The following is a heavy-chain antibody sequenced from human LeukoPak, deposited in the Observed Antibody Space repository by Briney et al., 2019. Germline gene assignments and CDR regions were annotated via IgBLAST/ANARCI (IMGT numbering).Heavy chain of an antibody. CDR2: MNPNSGNT. J-gene: IGHJ5*02. CDR3: ARVACSGGSCYSYNWFDP. CDR1: GYTFTSYD. Sequence: ASVKVSCKASGYTFTSYDINWMRQATGQGLEWMGWMNPNSGNTGYAQKFQGRVTMTRNTSISTAYMELSSLRSEDTAVYYCARVACSGGSCYSYNWFDPWGQGTLVTVSS. V-gene: IGHV1-8*01. D-gene: IGHD2-15*01.